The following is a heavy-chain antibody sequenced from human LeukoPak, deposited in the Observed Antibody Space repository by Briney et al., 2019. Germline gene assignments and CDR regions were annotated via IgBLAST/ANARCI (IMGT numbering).Heavy chain of an antibody. CDR2: IYPHDSET. CDR3: ARGVEEFALSAEYFQH. CDR1: GYNFISNW. D-gene: IGHD3-10*01. J-gene: IGHJ1*01. V-gene: IGHV5-51*01. Sequence: GASLKISCQGSGYNFISNWIGWVRQTPGKGLEFLGIIYPHDSETIYSPSFQGQVTVSADKSISTAYLQWNSLKASDTAMYYCARGVEEFALSAEYFQHWGQGTLVTVSS.